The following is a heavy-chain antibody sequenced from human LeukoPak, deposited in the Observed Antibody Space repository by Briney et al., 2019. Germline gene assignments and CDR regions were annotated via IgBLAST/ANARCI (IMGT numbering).Heavy chain of an antibody. CDR2: INPNSGGT. CDR3: ARDLCSGGSCWGMDV. J-gene: IGHJ6*04. V-gene: IGHV1-2*02. D-gene: IGHD2-15*01. Sequence: ASVKVSCKASGYTFTGYYMHWVRQAPGQGLEWMGWINPNSGGTNYAQKFQGRVTMTRDTSISTAYMELSRLRSDDTAVYYCARDLCSGGSCWGMDVWGKGTTVTVSS. CDR1: GYTFTGYY.